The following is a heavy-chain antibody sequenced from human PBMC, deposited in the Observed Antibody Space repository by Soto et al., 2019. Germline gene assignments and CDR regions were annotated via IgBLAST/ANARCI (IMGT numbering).Heavy chain of an antibody. CDR2: ISGSGGST. J-gene: IGHJ4*02. D-gene: IGHD2-2*01. Sequence: GGSLRLSCAASGFPFSSYVMTWVRQAPGKGLECVSIISGSGGSTHYADSVKGRFTIPRDSSKNTLYLQLNSLRAEDTAVYYCAKERYCSSTSCYSGFDYWGQGTLVTVSS. CDR3: AKERYCSSTSCYSGFDY. V-gene: IGHV3-23*01. CDR1: GFPFSSYV.